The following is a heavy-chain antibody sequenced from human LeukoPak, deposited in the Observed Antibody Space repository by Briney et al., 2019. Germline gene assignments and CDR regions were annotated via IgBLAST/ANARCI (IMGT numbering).Heavy chain of an antibody. D-gene: IGHD6-19*01. V-gene: IGHV4-4*07. CDR3: ARVAVAGKYYYYYYMDV. CDR1: GDITHY. J-gene: IGHJ6*03. Sequence: SETLSLTCIVSGDITHYWSWIRQPAGKGLEWIGRIYTSGSTNYNPSLKSRVTMSVDTSKNQFSLKLSSVTAADTAVYYCARVAVAGKYYYYYYMDVWGKGTTVTVSS. CDR2: IYTSGST.